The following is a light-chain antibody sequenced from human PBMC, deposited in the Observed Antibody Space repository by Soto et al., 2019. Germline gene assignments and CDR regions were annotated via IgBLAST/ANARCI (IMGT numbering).Light chain of an antibody. J-gene: IGLJ3*02. V-gene: IGLV4-69*01. Sequence: QLVLTQSPSASASLGASVKLTCTLTTGHSNYAIAWHQQQPEKGPRYLMKLNSDGSHIKGDGIPDRFSGSSSGAERYLTISSLESEDEADYYCQTWASSGLRVFGGGTKLTVL. CDR3: QTWASSGLRV. CDR1: TGHSNYA. CDR2: LNSDGSH.